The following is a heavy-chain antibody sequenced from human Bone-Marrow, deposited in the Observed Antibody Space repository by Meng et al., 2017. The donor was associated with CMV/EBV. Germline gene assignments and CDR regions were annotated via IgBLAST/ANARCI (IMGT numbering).Heavy chain of an antibody. CDR2: INHSGST. D-gene: IGHD1-1*01. CDR3: ARGSTGITPD. Sequence: SETLSLTCAGYGGSFSGYYWSWIRQPPGKGLEWIGEINHSGSTNYNPSLKSRVTISVDTSKNQFPLKQSSVIAADTAVYYCARGSTGITPDWGQGTLVTVSS. CDR1: GGSFSGYY. J-gene: IGHJ4*02. V-gene: IGHV4-34*01.